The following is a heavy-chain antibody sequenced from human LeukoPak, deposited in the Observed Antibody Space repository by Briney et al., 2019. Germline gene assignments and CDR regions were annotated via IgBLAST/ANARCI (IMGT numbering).Heavy chain of an antibody. CDR1: GFTFSSYA. J-gene: IGHJ4*02. D-gene: IGHD3-3*01. Sequence: GGSLRLSCAASGFTFSSYAMSWVRQAPGKGLEWVSAISGSGGSTYYADSVKGRFTISRDNSKNTLYLQMNSLRAEDTAVYYCAKDQKYDFWSGYPLPAIYCWGQGTLVTVSS. V-gene: IGHV3-23*01. CDR3: AKDQKYDFWSGYPLPAIYC. CDR2: ISGSGGST.